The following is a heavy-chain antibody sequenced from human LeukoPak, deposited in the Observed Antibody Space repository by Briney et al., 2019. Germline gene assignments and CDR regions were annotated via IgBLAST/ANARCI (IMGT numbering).Heavy chain of an antibody. CDR2: MNPNSGNT. J-gene: IGHJ4*02. D-gene: IGHD3-3*01. Sequence: ASVKVSCKASGYTFTSYDINWVRQATGQGLEWMGWMNPNSGNTGYAQKFQGRVTMTRNTSISTAYMELSRLRSDDTAVYYCARDSGETGFWSGSYFDYWGQGTLVAVSS. CDR3: ARDSGETGFWSGSYFDY. V-gene: IGHV1-8*01. CDR1: GYTFTSYD.